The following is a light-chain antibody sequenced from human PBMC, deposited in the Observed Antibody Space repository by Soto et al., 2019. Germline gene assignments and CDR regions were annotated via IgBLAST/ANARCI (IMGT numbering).Light chain of an antibody. CDR3: LQYAGSPST. V-gene: IGKV3-20*01. CDR2: GAS. CDR1: QTVTSNY. J-gene: IGKJ1*01. Sequence: EIVLTQSPGTLSLSPGERATLSCRASQTVTSNYLACYQRKPSQAPRLLIYGASSRATDIPDRFSGSGSGTDFTLTITRLEPEDFAVYFCLQYAGSPSTFGQGTKVEIK.